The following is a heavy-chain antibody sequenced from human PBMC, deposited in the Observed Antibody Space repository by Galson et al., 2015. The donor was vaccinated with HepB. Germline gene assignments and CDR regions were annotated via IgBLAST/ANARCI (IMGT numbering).Heavy chain of an antibody. V-gene: IGHV3-21*01. Sequence: SLRLSCAASGFTFSSYSMNWVRQAPGKGLEWVSSISSSSSYIYYADSVKGRFTISRDNAKNSLYLQMNSLRAEDTAVYYCARVGRRGYSYGYFGNDYYYYYGMDVWGQGTTVTVSS. CDR1: GFTFSSYS. CDR2: ISSSSSYI. CDR3: ARVGRRGYSYGYFGNDYYYYYGMDV. J-gene: IGHJ6*02. D-gene: IGHD5-18*01.